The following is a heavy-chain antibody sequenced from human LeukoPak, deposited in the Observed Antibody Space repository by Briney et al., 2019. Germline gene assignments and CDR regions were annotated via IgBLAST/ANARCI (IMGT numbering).Heavy chain of an antibody. CDR1: GFTFSSYA. V-gene: IGHV3-23*01. J-gene: IGHJ4*02. CDR2: ISGSGGST. D-gene: IGHD6-19*01. Sequence: PGGFLRLSCAASGFTFSSYAMSWVRQAPGKGLEWVSAISGSGGSTYYADSVKGRFTISRDNSKNTLYLQMNSLRAEDTAVYYCAKGGVIGVAGTFDYWGQGTLVTVSS. CDR3: AKGGVIGVAGTFDY.